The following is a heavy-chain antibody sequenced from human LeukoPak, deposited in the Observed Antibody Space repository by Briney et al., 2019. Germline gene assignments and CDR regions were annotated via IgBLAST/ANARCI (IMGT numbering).Heavy chain of an antibody. D-gene: IGHD3-3*01. Sequence: QPGGSLRLSCAASGFTFSSYAMSWVRQAPGKGLEWVSAISGSGGSTYYADSVKGRFTISRDNSKNTLYLQMNSLRAEDTAVYYCAKDGGLRFLEWLIPASYFDYWGQGTLVTVSS. CDR3: AKDGGLRFLEWLIPASYFDY. CDR1: GFTFSSYA. V-gene: IGHV3-23*01. J-gene: IGHJ4*02. CDR2: ISGSGGST.